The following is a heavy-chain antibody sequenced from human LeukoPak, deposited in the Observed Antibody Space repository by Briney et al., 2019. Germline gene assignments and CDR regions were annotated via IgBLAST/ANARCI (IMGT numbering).Heavy chain of an antibody. CDR1: GGSISSGSYY. V-gene: IGHV4-61*02. CDR3: ARATLGYYDSWFDP. Sequence: PSQTLSLTCTVSGGSISSGSYYWSWIRQPAGKGLEWIGRIYTSGSTNYNPSLKSRVTISVDTSKNQFSLKLSSVTAADTAVYYCARATLGYYDSWFDPWGQGTLATVSS. D-gene: IGHD3-22*01. J-gene: IGHJ5*02. CDR2: IYTSGST.